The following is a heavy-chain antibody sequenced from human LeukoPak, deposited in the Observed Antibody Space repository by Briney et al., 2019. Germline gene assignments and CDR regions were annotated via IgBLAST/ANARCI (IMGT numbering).Heavy chain of an antibody. V-gene: IGHV3-30*18. D-gene: IGHD1-26*01. CDR3: AKDRRSGSYYSMDY. CDR1: GFTFNNAW. Sequence: GGSLRLSCQASGFTFNNAWMSWVRQAPGKGLEWVAVLSYDGSNKYYADSVKGRFTISRDNSKNTLSLQMNSLRAEDTAVYYCAKDRRSGSYYSMDYWGQGTLVTVSS. CDR2: LSYDGSNK. J-gene: IGHJ4*02.